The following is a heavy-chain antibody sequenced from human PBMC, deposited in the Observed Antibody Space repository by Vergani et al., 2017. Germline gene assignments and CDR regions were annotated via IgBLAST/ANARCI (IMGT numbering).Heavy chain of an antibody. D-gene: IGHD3-3*01. CDR2: VIYSGNT. V-gene: IGHV4-39*01. CDR3: ARRTYYDFRFDF. J-gene: IGHJ5*01. Sequence: QLQLQESGPGLVKPSGTLSLTCSVSGASIDRSKNYWGWIRQPPGKGLEWIGSVIYSGNTNYDPSLKSRVTISIDTSKNQFSLKLNSVTAADTAVYYCARRTYYDFRFDFWGQGILVTVSS. CDR1: GASIDRSKNY.